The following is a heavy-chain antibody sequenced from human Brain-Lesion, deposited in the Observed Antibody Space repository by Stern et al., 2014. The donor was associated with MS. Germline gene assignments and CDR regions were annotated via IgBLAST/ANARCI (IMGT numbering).Heavy chain of an antibody. D-gene: IGHD3-3*01. CDR2: INPNTGGT. J-gene: IGHJ6*02. Sequence: DQLEESGAEVKKPGASVKVSCKTSGYIFTGYYIHWVRKAPGQGLEWMAWINPNTGGTKVAQKFQGRVTMSRDTSISTADVELSSLTSDDTAVYYCARDQRGITIFGVVTDYYYLGMDVWGQGTTVTVSS. CDR3: ARDQRGITIFGVVTDYYYLGMDV. V-gene: IGHV1-2*02. CDR1: GYIFTGYY.